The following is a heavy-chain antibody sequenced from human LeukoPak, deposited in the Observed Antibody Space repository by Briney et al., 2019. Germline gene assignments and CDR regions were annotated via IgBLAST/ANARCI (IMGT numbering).Heavy chain of an antibody. CDR2: IYYSGST. V-gene: IGHV4-59*01. D-gene: IGHD4-17*01. CDR1: GGSIISYY. Sequence: PSEPPSLTGSVSGGSIISYYCSWIRHPPGKGLKWIGYIYYSGSTNYNPSLKSRVTISVDTSKNQFSLKLSSVTAADTAVYYCARVVRTVASFPFDYWGQGTLVTVSS. J-gene: IGHJ4*02. CDR3: ARVVRTVASFPFDY.